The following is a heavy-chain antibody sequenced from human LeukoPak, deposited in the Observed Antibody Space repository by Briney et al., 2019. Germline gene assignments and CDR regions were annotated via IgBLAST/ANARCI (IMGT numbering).Heavy chain of an antibody. V-gene: IGHV3-23*01. D-gene: IGHD1-26*01. CDR1: GFTFSSYD. CDR3: AKGRGYSYAAFDY. Sequence: GGSLRLSCAASGFTFSSYDMSWVRQAPGKGLEWVSGISGSGGSTFYADSVKGQFTISRDNSKNTLYLQMNSLRAEDTAVYYCAKGRGYSYAAFDYWGQGTLVTVSS. CDR2: ISGSGGST. J-gene: IGHJ4*02.